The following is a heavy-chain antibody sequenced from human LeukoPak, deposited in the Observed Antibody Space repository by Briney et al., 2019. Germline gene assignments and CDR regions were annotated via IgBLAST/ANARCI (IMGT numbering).Heavy chain of an antibody. CDR3: ARGSRYGDYPYYCDF. Sequence: GGSLRLSCAASGFTFGSYGMHWVRQAPGKGLDWVAFVRYDGNNPYYSASVKGRFTISRDNSKNAVLLQMNNLRLEDAAVYYCARGSRYGDYPYYCDFWGQGTLVTVSS. CDR1: GFTFGSYG. CDR2: VRYDGNNP. D-gene: IGHD4-17*01. J-gene: IGHJ4*02. V-gene: IGHV3-30*02.